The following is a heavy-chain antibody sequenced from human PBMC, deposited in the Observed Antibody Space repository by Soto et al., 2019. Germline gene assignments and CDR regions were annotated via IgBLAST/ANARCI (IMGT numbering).Heavy chain of an antibody. CDR2: IYSRGSA. CDR1: GGSISSSDYY. Sequence: QLQLQESGPGLVKPSETLSLTCTVSGGSISSSDYYWVWIRQPPGKVLEWIGNIYSRGSASYNPYLKSRGTIPVDTSKTQVSLNLSCVTAAYTAVYISLSCYPGVGFDYWGQGTLVTVSS. J-gene: IGHJ4*02. CDR3: LSCYPGVGFDY. D-gene: IGHD3-10*01. V-gene: IGHV4-39*01.